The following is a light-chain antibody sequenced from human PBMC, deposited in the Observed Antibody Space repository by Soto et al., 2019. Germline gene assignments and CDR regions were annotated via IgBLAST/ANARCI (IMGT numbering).Light chain of an antibody. V-gene: IGLV3-21*04. CDR3: QVWDSSSDQGV. CDR1: NIGSKG. J-gene: IGLJ1*01. Sequence: SYELTQPPSVSGAPGKTAKITCGGNNIGSKGVHWYQRKPGQAPVLVIYYDNDRPSGIPERFSGSNSGNTATLTISRVEAGDEADYYCQVWDSSSDQGVFGTGTKLTVL. CDR2: YDN.